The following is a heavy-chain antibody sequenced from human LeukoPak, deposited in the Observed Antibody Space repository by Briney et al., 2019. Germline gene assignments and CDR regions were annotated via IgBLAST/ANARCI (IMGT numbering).Heavy chain of an antibody. J-gene: IGHJ5*02. D-gene: IGHD6-13*01. CDR2: ICYSGST. Sequence: SETLSLTCTVSGGSISSYYWSWIRQPPGKGLEWIGYICYSGSTNYNPSLKSRVTISVDTSKNQFSLKLSSVTAADTAVYYCAREGSSGGWFDPWGQGTLVTVSS. CDR1: GGSISSYY. CDR3: AREGSSGGWFDP. V-gene: IGHV4-59*01.